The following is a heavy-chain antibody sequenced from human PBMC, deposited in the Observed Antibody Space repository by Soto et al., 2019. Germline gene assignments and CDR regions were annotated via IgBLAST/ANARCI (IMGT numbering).Heavy chain of an antibody. V-gene: IGHV3-11*01. Sequence: GGSLRLSCVASGFSIADDYMSWIRQVPGKGLEWLSYISGGSDTIFYADSVKGRFTISRDNGKNSVDLQMDSLRPDDSAVYYCARGPNHRRAIVSAVPQYYGMDVWGQGTTVTVS. CDR3: ARGPNHRRAIVSAVPQYYGMDV. CDR2: ISGGSDTI. J-gene: IGHJ6*02. CDR1: GFSIADDY. D-gene: IGHD1-26*01.